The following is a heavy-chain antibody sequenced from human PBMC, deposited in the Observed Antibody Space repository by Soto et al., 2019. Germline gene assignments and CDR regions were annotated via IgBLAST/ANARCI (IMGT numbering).Heavy chain of an antibody. CDR2: ISSDGTNK. D-gene: IGHD3-10*01. J-gene: IGHJ4*02. CDR3: ARDFLGQGSLDY. CDR1: GFTFSTYA. V-gene: IGHV3-30-3*01. Sequence: SLRLSCAASGFTFSTYAMQWVRQAPGKGLEWVAVISSDGTNKYYADSVKGRFTVSRDNSKNTVYLQMNSLRAEDMAVYYCARDFLGQGSLDYWGQGTLVTVSS.